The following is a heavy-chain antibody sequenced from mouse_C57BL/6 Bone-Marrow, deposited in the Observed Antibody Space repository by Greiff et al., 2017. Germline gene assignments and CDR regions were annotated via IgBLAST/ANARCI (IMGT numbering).Heavy chain of an antibody. CDR2: IYPRSGNT. Sequence: VQLQQSGAELARPGASVKLSCKASGYTFTSYGISWVKQRTGQGLEWIGEIYPRSGNTYYNEKFKGKATLTADKSSSTAYMELRSLTSEDSAVYFCARWGGTTVVATGRFAYWGQGTLVTVSA. D-gene: IGHD1-1*01. CDR3: ARWGGTTVVATGRFAY. CDR1: GYTFTSYG. V-gene: IGHV1-81*01. J-gene: IGHJ3*01.